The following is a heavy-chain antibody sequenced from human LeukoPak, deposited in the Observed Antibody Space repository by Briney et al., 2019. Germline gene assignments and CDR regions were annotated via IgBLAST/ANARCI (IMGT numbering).Heavy chain of an antibody. Sequence: PSETLSLTCAVYGGSFSGYYWSWIRQPPGKGLEWIEEINHSGSTNYNPSLKSRVTISVDTSKNQFSLKLSSVTAADTAVYYCARASDSSGYYGLDYWGQGTLVTVSS. CDR3: ARASDSSGYYGLDY. V-gene: IGHV4-34*01. D-gene: IGHD3-22*01. CDR2: INHSGST. CDR1: GGSFSGYY. J-gene: IGHJ4*02.